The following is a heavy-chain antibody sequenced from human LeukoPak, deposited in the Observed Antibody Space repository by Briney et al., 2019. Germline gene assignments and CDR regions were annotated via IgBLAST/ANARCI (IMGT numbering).Heavy chain of an antibody. CDR1: RGSISNYY. J-gene: IGHJ4*02. V-gene: IGHV4-59*01. CDR2: FSYSGST. CDR3: ARDGPGDVGLDY. D-gene: IGHD7-27*01. Sequence: SETLSLTCTVSRGSISNYYWGWIRQPPGKGLEWIGFFSYSGSTNYNPSLKSRVTISVDTSKNQFSLKLTSVTAADTAVYYCARDGPGDVGLDYWGQGTLVTVSS.